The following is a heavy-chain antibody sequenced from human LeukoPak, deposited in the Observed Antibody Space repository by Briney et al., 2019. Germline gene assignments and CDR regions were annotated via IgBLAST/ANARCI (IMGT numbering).Heavy chain of an antibody. CDR3: ARSPAAEEDYYYYYMDV. CDR2: IYTSGST. V-gene: IGHV4-4*07. CDR1: GGSISSYY. J-gene: IGHJ6*03. D-gene: IGHD2-2*01. Sequence: SETLSLTCTVSGGSISSYYWSWIRQPAGKGLEWIGRIYTSGSTNYNPSLKSRVTMSVDTSKNQFSLKLSSVTAADTAVYYCARSPAAEEDYYYYYMDVWGKGTTVTISS.